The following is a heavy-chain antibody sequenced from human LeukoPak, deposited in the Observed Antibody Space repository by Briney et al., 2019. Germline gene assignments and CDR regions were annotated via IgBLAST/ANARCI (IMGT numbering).Heavy chain of an antibody. J-gene: IGHJ5*02. CDR3: AKSPYDILTGWFDP. D-gene: IGHD3-9*01. CDR1: GFTFSSYG. Sequence: GGSLRPSCAASGFTFSSYGMSWVRQAPGKGLEWVSAISGSGGSTYYADSVKGRFTISRDNSKNTLYLQMNSLRAEDTAVYYCAKSPYDILTGWFDPWGQGTLVTVSS. CDR2: ISGSGGST. V-gene: IGHV3-23*01.